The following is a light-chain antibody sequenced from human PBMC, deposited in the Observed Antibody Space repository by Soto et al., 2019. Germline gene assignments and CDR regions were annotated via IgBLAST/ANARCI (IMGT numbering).Light chain of an antibody. V-gene: IGKV1-5*01. CDR1: QSISSR. CDR3: QQYNIYPWT. CDR2: DAS. J-gene: IGKJ1*01. Sequence: IQISHCPSTLSASVGDRGKNPSRRWQSISSRLAWYQQRPGQAPKYLIYDASTMDSGAPSRFSGSGSGTEFTLSISRLQPEDFAAYYCQQYNIYPWTFGQGTKVDIK.